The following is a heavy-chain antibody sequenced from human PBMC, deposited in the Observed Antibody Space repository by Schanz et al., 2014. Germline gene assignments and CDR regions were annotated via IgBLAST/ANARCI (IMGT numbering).Heavy chain of an antibody. V-gene: IGHV3-11*01. Sequence: QVQLVESGGGLVKPGGSLRLSCAASGFIFNDYYMNWIRQAPGKGLEWLSYISRDGNTSYYADSVKGRFTISRDNAKNSLYLQMTSLRDEDTAVYYCARENLNWEAFDIWGQGTVVTVSS. CDR2: ISRDGNTS. D-gene: IGHD7-27*01. CDR1: GFIFNDYY. J-gene: IGHJ3*02. CDR3: ARENLNWEAFDI.